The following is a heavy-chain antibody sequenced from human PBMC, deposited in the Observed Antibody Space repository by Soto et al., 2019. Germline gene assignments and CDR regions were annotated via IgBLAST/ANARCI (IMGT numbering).Heavy chain of an antibody. CDR1: GLTLSSYG. J-gene: IGHJ4*02. Sequence: GGSLRLSCAASGLTLSSYGMHRVRQAPGKGLEWVPVISYDGSNKYYADSVKGRFTISRDNSKNTLYLQMNSLRAEDTAVYYCAKVLYSGSYYAPFDYWGQGTLVTGSS. CDR2: ISYDGSNK. V-gene: IGHV3-30*18. CDR3: AKVLYSGSYYAPFDY. D-gene: IGHD1-26*01.